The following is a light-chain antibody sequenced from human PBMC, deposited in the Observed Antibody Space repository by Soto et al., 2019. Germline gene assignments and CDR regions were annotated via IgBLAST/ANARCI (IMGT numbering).Light chain of an antibody. CDR1: QDIRNE. J-gene: IGKJ1*01. CDR3: QQYNSYSGA. Sequence: IQMTKPPSSLSASVADRVTITCRASQDIRNELGWYQQRPGKAPKLLIYAASTLQSGVPSRFSASGSGTDFTLTISSLQPDDFATYYCQQYNSYSGAFGQGTKVDIK. V-gene: IGKV1-6*01. CDR2: AAS.